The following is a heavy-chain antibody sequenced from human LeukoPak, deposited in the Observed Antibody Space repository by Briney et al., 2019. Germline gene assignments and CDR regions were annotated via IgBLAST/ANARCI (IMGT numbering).Heavy chain of an antibody. CDR3: ARGKSRGSHIDY. V-gene: IGHV4-38-2*02. CDR2: MYYSGNT. D-gene: IGHD1-26*01. Sequence: SETLSLTCTVSGYSISSGYYWGWIRQPPGKGLEWIGSMYYSGNTCYNPSLKSRVTISVDTSKNQFSLKLRSVTAAGTAFYYCARGKSRGSHIDYWGQGTLVTVSS. CDR1: GYSISSGYY. J-gene: IGHJ4*02.